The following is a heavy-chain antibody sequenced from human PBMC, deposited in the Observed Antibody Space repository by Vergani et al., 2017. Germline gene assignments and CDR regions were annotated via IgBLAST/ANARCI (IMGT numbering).Heavy chain of an antibody. CDR3: AKHFRGWGIDY. J-gene: IGHJ4*02. CDR1: GFTLSNYD. V-gene: IGHV3-30*02. D-gene: IGHD3-16*01. CDR2: IQFDGSNQ. Sequence: QVQLVESGGGVVQRGGSLRLSCATSGFTLSNYDMQWIRQGPGKGLEFVAFIQFDGSNQYYADSVKGRFTLSRDFSKNTLYRQMNSLRTDDTATYYCAKHFRGWGIDYGGQGTQVIVSS.